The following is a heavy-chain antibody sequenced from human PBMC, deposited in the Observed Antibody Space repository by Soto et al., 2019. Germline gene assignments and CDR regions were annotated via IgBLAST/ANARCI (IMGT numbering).Heavy chain of an antibody. CDR3: ARNRLLWYEDFDP. D-gene: IGHD3-10*01. Sequence: QVQLVQSGAEVNKPGASVKVSCEASGYSFKTYSIHWVRQAPGQRLEWMGSINACSGDTKYSPHVQGRVTITRDTTATTAYMEMRSLRSEDTAVYYCARNRLLWYEDFDPWGQGTLVIVSS. V-gene: IGHV1-3*01. CDR2: INACSGDT. J-gene: IGHJ5*02. CDR1: GYSFKTYS.